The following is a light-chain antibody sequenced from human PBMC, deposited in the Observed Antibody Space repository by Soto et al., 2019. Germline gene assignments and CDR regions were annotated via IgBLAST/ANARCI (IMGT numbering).Light chain of an antibody. V-gene: IGLV2-14*03. J-gene: IGLJ1*01. CDR1: SSDIGGHDD. CDR3: CSYTSDLTPYV. Sequence: QSVLTQPASVSGSPGQSITISCTGTSSDIGGHDDVSWYQQHPDKVPKLLLYGVTDRPSGVSDRFSGSKSGNVASLTISGLQAEDEADYYCCSYTSDLTPYVFGTGTKLTVL. CDR2: GVT.